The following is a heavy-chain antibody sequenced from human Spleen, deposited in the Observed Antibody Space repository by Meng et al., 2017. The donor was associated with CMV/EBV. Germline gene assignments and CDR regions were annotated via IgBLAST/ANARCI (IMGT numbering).Heavy chain of an antibody. V-gene: IGHV3-74*01. CDR1: GFTFSDYA. CDR2: INEDGSRT. D-gene: IGHD1-26*01. CDR3: ARDWSGSDDY. Sequence: GGSLRLSCSVSGFTFSDYAMSWVRQAPGKGLVWVSRINEDGSRTDYADSVKGRFTISRDNAKNTLYLQMNSLRAEDTAVYYCARDWSGSDDYWGQGTLVTVSS. J-gene: IGHJ4*02.